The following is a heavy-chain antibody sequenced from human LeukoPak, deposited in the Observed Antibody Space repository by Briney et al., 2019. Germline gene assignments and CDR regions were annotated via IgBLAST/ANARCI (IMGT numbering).Heavy chain of an antibody. D-gene: IGHD3-9*01. Sequence: GSLRLSCAASGFTFSDYYMSWIRQPPGKGLEWIGEINHSGSTNYNPSLKSRVTISVDTSKNQFSLKLSSVTAADTAVYYCARSPSHFDKSDQYYYYYMDVWGKGTTVTVSS. CDR2: INHSGST. CDR3: ARSPSHFDKSDQYYYYYMDV. CDR1: GFTFSDYY. V-gene: IGHV4-34*01. J-gene: IGHJ6*03.